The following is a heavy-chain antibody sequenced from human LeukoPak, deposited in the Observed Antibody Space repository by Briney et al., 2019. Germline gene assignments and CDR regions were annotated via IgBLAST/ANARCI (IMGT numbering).Heavy chain of an antibody. CDR1: GGSISSGDYY. J-gene: IGHJ4*02. D-gene: IGHD3-9*01. CDR2: IYYSGST. V-gene: IGHV4-30-4*02. Sequence: PSETLSLTCTVSGGSISSGDYYWRWIRQPPGKGLEWIGYIYYSGSTYYNPSLKSRVTISVDTSKNQFSLKLSSVTAADTAVYFCARGLDYFDFWGQGTLVTVSS. CDR3: ARGLDYFDF.